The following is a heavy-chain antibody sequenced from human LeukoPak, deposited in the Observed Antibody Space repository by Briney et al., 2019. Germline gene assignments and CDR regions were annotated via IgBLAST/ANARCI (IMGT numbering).Heavy chain of an antibody. CDR2: INPNSGST. D-gene: IGHD1-26*01. CDR3: ARGTYYSDFDY. V-gene: IGHV1-2*06. Sequence: ASVKVSCKASGYTFTGYYMHWVRQAPGQGFEWMGRINPNSGSTNCPQEFQGRVTMTRDTSISTAYMELSSLTSDDTAIYYCARGTYYSDFDYWGQGTLVTVSS. CDR1: GYTFTGYY. J-gene: IGHJ4*02.